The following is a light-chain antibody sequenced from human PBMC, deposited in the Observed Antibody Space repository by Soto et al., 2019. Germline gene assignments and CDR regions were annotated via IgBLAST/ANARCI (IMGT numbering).Light chain of an antibody. Sequence: EIVLAQSPGTLSLSPGESATLSCRASQSVSSSFLAWYHQKAGLAPRLLIYGASRRATGIPDRLSGSGSGTDFSLTISRLEPEDFEVYYCQQYVSSPWAFGQGTKVEI. CDR3: QQYVSSPWA. CDR1: QSVSSSF. V-gene: IGKV3-20*01. CDR2: GAS. J-gene: IGKJ1*01.